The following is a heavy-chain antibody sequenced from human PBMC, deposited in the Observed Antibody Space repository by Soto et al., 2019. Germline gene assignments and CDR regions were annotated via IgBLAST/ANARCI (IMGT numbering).Heavy chain of an antibody. CDR1: GGTFSSYA. CDR2: IIPIFGTA. CDR3: ARTSSGGYYGSGKPQDSDY. J-gene: IGHJ4*02. V-gene: IGHV1-69*13. Sequence: GASVKVSCKASGGTFSSYAISWVRQAPGQGLEWMGGIIPIFGTANYAQKFQGRVTITADESTSTAYMELSSLRSEDTAVYYCARTSSGGYYGSGKPQDSDYWGQGTLVTVSS. D-gene: IGHD3-10*01.